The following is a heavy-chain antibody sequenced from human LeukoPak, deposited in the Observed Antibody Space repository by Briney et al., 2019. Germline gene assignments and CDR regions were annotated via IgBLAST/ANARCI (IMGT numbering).Heavy chain of an antibody. D-gene: IGHD2-15*01. CDR3: ARRRVVVASTDGASGAFDI. Sequence: SETLSLTCTVSGGSISSGGYYWSWIRQHPGKGLEWIGYIYYSGSTYYNPSLRSRVTISVDTSKNQYSLNLSSVTAADTAVYFSARRRVVVASTDGASGAFDIWGQGTMVTVSS. CDR1: GGSISSGGYY. J-gene: IGHJ3*02. V-gene: IGHV4-31*03. CDR2: IYYSGST.